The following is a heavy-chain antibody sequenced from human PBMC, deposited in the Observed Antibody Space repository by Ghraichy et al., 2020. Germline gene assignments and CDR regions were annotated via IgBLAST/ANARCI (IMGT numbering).Heavy chain of an antibody. Sequence: GGSLRLSCAASGFTFSSYAMHWVRQAPGKGLEWVAVISYDGSNKYYADSVKGRFTISRDNSKNTLYLQMNSLRAEDTAVYYCARAGMTTVDYLRYYYYYGMDVWGQGTTVTVSS. CDR1: GFTFSSYA. D-gene: IGHD4-23*01. J-gene: IGHJ6*02. CDR3: ARAGMTTVDYLRYYYYYGMDV. V-gene: IGHV3-30-3*01. CDR2: ISYDGSNK.